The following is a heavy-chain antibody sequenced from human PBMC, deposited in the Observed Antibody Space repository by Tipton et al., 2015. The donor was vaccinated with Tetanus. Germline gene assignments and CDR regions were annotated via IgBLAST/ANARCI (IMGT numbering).Heavy chain of an antibody. J-gene: IGHJ6*02. CDR3: ARDRGDYIYFGMDV. CDR1: GYTFTGYY. Sequence: QLVQSGAEMKKPGASVKVSCKASGYTFTGYYIYWVRQAPGQGLEWMGWIDPNSGGTVYAQKFQCRVTMTRDTSISTAYMELRSLRSADTAVYYCARDRGDYIYFGMDVWGPGTTVPV. V-gene: IGHV1-2*02. D-gene: IGHD3-22*01. CDR2: IDPNSGGT.